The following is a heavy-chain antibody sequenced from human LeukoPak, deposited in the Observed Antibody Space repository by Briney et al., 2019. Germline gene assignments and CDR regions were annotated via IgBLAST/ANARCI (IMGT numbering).Heavy chain of an antibody. Sequence: ASVKVSCKASVYTFTSYDINWVRQATGQGLEWMGWMNPNSGNTGYAQKFQGRVTMTRNTSISTAYMELSSLRSEDTAVYYCASVATVTTDYYGMDVWGQGTTVTVSS. CDR3: ASVATVTTDYYGMDV. V-gene: IGHV1-8*01. CDR1: VYTFTSYD. CDR2: MNPNSGNT. D-gene: IGHD4-17*01. J-gene: IGHJ6*02.